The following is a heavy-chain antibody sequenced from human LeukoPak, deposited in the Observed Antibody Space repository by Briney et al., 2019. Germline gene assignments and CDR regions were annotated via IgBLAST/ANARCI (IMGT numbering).Heavy chain of an antibody. CDR2: ISNSGSPI. V-gene: IGHV3-48*01. CDR3: ARDRTSGYSGSFDY. Sequence: GGSLRLSCAVSGFPFSSYSMNWVRQAPGKGVVWLSYISNSGSPIYYADPVKGRFTISRDNDKNSLYLQMTSLGAEDTAMYYCARDRTSGYSGSFDYCGQGTQVTVSS. CDR1: GFPFSSYS. J-gene: IGHJ4*02. D-gene: IGHD3-22*01.